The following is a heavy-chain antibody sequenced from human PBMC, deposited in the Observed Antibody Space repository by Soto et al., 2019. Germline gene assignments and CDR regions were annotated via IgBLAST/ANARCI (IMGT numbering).Heavy chain of an antibody. CDR2: IYYSGST. J-gene: IGHJ6*02. D-gene: IGHD6-6*01. CDR3: ARRSAVREIYYYGMDV. Sequence: PSETLSLTCAVYGGSISSGGYYWVWIRQPPGKGLECIGSIYYSGSTYYNPSLKSRVTISVDTSKNQFSLKLSSVTAADTAVYYCARRSAVREIYYYGMDVWGQGTTVTVSS. CDR1: GGSISSGGYY. V-gene: IGHV4-39*01.